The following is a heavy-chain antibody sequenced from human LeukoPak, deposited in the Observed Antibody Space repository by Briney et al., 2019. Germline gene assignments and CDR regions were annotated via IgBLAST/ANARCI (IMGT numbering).Heavy chain of an antibody. Sequence: GGSLRLSCAASGFTFSSYSMNWVRQAPGKGLEWVSSISSSSSYIYYADSVKGRFTISRDNAKNSLCLQMNSLRAEDTAVYYCARAGRDDAFDIWGQGTMVTVSS. D-gene: IGHD3-10*01. CDR2: ISSSSSYI. CDR3: ARAGRDDAFDI. CDR1: GFTFSSYS. J-gene: IGHJ3*02. V-gene: IGHV3-21*01.